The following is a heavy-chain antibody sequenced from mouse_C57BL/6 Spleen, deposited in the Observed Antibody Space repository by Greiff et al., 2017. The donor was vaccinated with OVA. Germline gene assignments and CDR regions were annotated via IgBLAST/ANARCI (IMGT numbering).Heavy chain of an antibody. V-gene: IGHV1-82*01. J-gene: IGHJ2*01. Sequence: VQGVESGPELVKPGASVKISCKASGYAFSSSWMNWVKQRPGKGLEWIGRIYPGDGDTNYNGKFKGKATLTADKSSSTAYMQLSSLTSEDSAVYFCARKSLGFDYWGQGTTLTVSS. D-gene: IGHD6-2*01. CDR2: IYPGDGDT. CDR1: GYAFSSSW. CDR3: ARKSLGFDY.